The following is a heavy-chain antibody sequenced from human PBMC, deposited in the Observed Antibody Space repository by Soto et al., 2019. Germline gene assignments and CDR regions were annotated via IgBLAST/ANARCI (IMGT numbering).Heavy chain of an antibody. J-gene: IGHJ4*02. CDR1: GFTFSSYA. Sequence: LRLSCAASGFTFSSYAMHWVRQAPGKGLEWVAVISYDGSNKYYADSVKGRFTISRDNSKNTLYLQMNSLRAEDTAVYYCARAEARVPAAPFDYWGQGTLVTVSS. CDR3: ARAEARVPAAPFDY. V-gene: IGHV3-30-3*01. CDR2: ISYDGSNK. D-gene: IGHD2-2*01.